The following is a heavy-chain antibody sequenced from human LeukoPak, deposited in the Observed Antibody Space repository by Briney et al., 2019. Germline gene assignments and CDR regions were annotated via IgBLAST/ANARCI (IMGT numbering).Heavy chain of an antibody. CDR2: IYYSGST. D-gene: IGHD6-13*01. CDR1: GGSISSSSYY. J-gene: IGHJ4*02. V-gene: IGHV4-39*07. CDR3: ARVSGYSSSWYEYYFDY. Sequence: SETLSLTCTVSGGSISSSSYYWGWIRQPPGKGLEWIGSIYYSGSTYYNPSLKSRVTISVDTSKNQFSLKLTSVTAADTAVYYCARVSGYSSSWYEYYFDYWGQGTLVTVSS.